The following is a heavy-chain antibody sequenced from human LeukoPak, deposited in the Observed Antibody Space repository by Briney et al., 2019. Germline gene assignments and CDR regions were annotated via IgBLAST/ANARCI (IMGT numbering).Heavy chain of an antibody. CDR3: ASEDSQGLDIVVVPAAGSFDY. CDR2: ISSSSSYI. Sequence: KTGGSLRLSCAASGFTFSSYSMNWVRQAPGKGLEWVSSISSSSSYIYYADSVKGRFTISRDNAKNSLYLQMNSLRAEDTAVYYCASEDSQGLDIVVVPAAGSFDYWGQGTLVTVSS. D-gene: IGHD2-2*01. V-gene: IGHV3-21*01. J-gene: IGHJ4*02. CDR1: GFTFSSYS.